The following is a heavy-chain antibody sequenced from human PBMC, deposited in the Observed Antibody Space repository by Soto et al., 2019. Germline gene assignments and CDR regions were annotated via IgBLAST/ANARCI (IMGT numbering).Heavy chain of an antibody. Sequence: KTSETLSLTCAVYGGSFSGYYWSWIRQPPGKGLEWIGEINHSGSTNYTPSLKSRVTISVDTSKNQFSLKLSSVTAADTAVYYCAGIKNGYYDFWSGYYTGWFDPWGQGTLVTVSS. CDR1: GGSFSGYY. CDR2: INHSGST. J-gene: IGHJ5*02. CDR3: AGIKNGYYDFWSGYYTGWFDP. D-gene: IGHD3-3*01. V-gene: IGHV4-34*01.